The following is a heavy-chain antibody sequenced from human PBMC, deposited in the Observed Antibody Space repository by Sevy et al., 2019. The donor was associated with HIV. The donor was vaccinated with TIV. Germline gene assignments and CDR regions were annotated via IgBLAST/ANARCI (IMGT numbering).Heavy chain of an antibody. CDR1: EFTFSVYY. CDR3: ARTVLGPYFDH. CDR2: IIGWGTTI. V-gene: IGHV3-11*01. J-gene: IGHJ4*02. Sequence: GGSLRLSCAASEFTFSVYYMTWIRQVPGKGRELVSYIIGWGTTIYYADSVKGRFTISRDNANNSLYLQMNSLRAEDTAVYYCARTVLGPYFDHWGQGTLVTVSS. D-gene: IGHD2-8*02.